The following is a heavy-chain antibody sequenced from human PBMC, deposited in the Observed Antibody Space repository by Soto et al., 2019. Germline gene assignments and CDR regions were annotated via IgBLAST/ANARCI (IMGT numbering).Heavy chain of an antibody. V-gene: IGHV4-4*07. D-gene: IGHD1-1*01. CDR2: IYATGTT. CDR1: GASISGFY. Sequence: PSETLSLTCTVSGASISGFYWSWIRKSAGKGLEWIGRIYATGTTDYNPSLKSRVMMSVDTSKKQFSLKLRSVTAADTAVYYCVRDGTKTLRDWFDPWGQGISVTVSA. CDR3: VRDGTKTLRDWFDP. J-gene: IGHJ5*02.